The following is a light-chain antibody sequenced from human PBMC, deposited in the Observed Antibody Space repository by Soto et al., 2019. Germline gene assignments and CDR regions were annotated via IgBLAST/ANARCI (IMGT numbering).Light chain of an antibody. V-gene: IGLV2-18*02. J-gene: IGLJ1*01. CDR2: DVS. Sequence: QSALPQPPSVSGSPGQSVTLSCTGTSSDVGSSNGVSWYQQPPGTAPKLMIYDVSNRPSGVPDRFSGSKSGNTASLTISGLHAEDEADYYCSSYTSSNTHVFGTGTKLTVL. CDR1: SSDVGSSNG. CDR3: SSYTSSNTHV.